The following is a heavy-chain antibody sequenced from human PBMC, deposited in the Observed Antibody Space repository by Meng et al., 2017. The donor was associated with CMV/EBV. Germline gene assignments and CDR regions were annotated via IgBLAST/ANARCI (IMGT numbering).Heavy chain of an antibody. Sequence: GESLKISCAASGFTFSSYWMHWVRQAPGKGLVWVSRINSDGSSTSYADSVKGRFTISRDNAKNTLYLQMNSLRAEDTAVYYCARDRVPTNWNDVYNWLDPWGQGTLVTVSS. J-gene: IGHJ5*02. CDR1: GFTFSSYW. CDR3: ARDRVPTNWNDVYNWLDP. D-gene: IGHD1-1*01. CDR2: INSDGSST. V-gene: IGHV3-74*01.